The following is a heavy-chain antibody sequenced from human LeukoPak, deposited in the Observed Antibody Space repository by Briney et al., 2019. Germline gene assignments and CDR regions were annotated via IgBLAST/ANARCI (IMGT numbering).Heavy chain of an antibody. J-gene: IGHJ5*02. V-gene: IGHV1-2*02. CDR1: GYNFTGYY. Sequence: GASVKVSCKASGYNFTGYYMRWVRQAPGQGLEWMGWINPNSGGTNYAQKVQGRVNMTRDTSISTAYMELSRLRSDDTAVYYCATDSSSSNWFDPWGQGTLVTVSS. CDR2: INPNSGGT. CDR3: ATDSSSSNWFDP. D-gene: IGHD6-13*01.